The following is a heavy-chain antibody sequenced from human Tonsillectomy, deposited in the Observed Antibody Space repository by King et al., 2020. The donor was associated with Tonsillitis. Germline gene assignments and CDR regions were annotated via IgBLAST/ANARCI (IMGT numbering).Heavy chain of an antibody. V-gene: IGHV5-51*01. CDR1: GDTFSNYW. J-gene: IGHJ4*02. CDR2: IYPGDSDT. CDR3: ARLDRTQQWLGDY. D-gene: IGHD6-19*01. Sequence: QLVQSGAEVKKPGESLKISCKGSGDTFSNYWIGWVRQMPGKGLEWMGIIYPGDSDTRYSPSFQGQVTISADKSISTAYLQGSSLKASDTAMYYCARLDRTQQWLGDYWGQGTLVTVSS.